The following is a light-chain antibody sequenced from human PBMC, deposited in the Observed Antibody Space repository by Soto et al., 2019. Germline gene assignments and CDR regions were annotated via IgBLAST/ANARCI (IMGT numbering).Light chain of an antibody. V-gene: IGLV7-46*01. Sequence: QAVVTQEPSLTVSPGGTATLTCGSSTGAVTSGHYPYWFQQKPGQAPRTLIYDTSNKHSWTPARFSGSLLGGKAALTLSGAQPEDEAEHYCLLSYSGALYVFGTGTKLTVL. CDR3: LLSYSGALYV. CDR2: DTS. CDR1: TGAVTSGHY. J-gene: IGLJ1*01.